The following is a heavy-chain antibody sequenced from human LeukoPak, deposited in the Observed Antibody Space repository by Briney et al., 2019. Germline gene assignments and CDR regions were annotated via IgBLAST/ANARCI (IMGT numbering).Heavy chain of an antibody. V-gene: IGHV3-21*06. D-gene: IGHD2-2*01. J-gene: IGHJ6*02. CDR3: ARDPVVVVPAATPGSSSYYYYKGLDV. CDR2: ISSSSNYI. Sequence: PGGSLRLSCEASGFTFSSYAMSWVRQAPGKGLEWVASISSSSNYIFYGDSVRGRFTISRDNANNSLSLHINGLTAEDTGVYYCARDPVVVVPAATPGSSSYYYYKGLDVWGQGTTVTVSS. CDR1: GFTFSSYA.